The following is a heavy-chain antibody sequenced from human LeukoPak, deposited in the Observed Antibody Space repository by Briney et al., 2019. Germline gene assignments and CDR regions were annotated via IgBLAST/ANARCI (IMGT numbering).Heavy chain of an antibody. V-gene: IGHV3-74*01. D-gene: IGHD3-16*01. J-gene: IGHJ3*02. Sequence: GESLRLSCAASGFTFSSYWMHWVRHAPRKGLVWVSRLNNDVSSTNYADSVKGRFTISRDNAKNTLYLQMNSLRAEDTAVYYCARIAWGAFDIWGQGTMVTVSS. CDR2: LNNDVSST. CDR3: ARIAWGAFDI. CDR1: GFTFSSYW.